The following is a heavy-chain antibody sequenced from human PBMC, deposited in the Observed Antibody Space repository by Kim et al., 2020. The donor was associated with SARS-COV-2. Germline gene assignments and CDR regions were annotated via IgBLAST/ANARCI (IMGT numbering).Heavy chain of an antibody. CDR3: ARDYFGSGDY. V-gene: IGHV3-21*01. J-gene: IGHJ4*02. CDR2: IGGITSYI. D-gene: IGHD3-10*01. Sequence: GGSLRLSCAASGFTFSTYTMNWVRQAPGKGLEWVSSIGGITSYIYYADSVKGRFTISRDNAKNSLYLQMNTLRVEDTAVYYCARDYFGSGDYWGQGTLVTVSS. CDR1: GFTFSTYT.